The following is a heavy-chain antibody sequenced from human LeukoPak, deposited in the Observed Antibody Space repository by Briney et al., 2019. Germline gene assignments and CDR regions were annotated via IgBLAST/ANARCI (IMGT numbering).Heavy chain of an antibody. CDR3: ARAPTTVVTRRMYNWFDP. CDR1: GYSISSGYY. J-gene: IGHJ5*02. CDR2: IYHSGST. V-gene: IGHV4-38-2*02. Sequence: SVTLSLTCTVSGYSISSGYYWGWIRQPPGKGLEWIGSIYHSGSTYYNPSLKSRVTISVDTSKNQFTLKLSSVTAADTAVYYCARAPTTVVTRRMYNWFDPWGQGTLVTVSS. D-gene: IGHD4-23*01.